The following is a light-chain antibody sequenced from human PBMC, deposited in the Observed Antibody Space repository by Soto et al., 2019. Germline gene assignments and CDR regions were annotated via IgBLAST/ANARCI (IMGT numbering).Light chain of an antibody. J-gene: IGLJ2*01. V-gene: IGLV3-1*01. CDR3: QAWDSRHVV. CDR2: QDS. CDR1: KLGNKF. Sequence: SYELTQPPSMSVSPGQTASITWSGEKLGNKFVCWYQQKPGQSPVVVIYQDSRRPSGIPERFSGSNSGNTATLTISGTQAMDEADYYCQAWDSRHVVFGGGTKVTVL.